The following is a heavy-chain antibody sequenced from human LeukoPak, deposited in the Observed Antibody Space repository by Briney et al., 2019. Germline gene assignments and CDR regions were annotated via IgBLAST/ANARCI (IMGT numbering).Heavy chain of an antibody. CDR1: RGVYIDYY. D-gene: IGHD1-1*01. V-gene: IGHV4-34*01. Sequence: PAWTLSLTCPVYRGVYIDYYWGWIRQPPARGLEGIGEINHRGSTNYNPSLKSRVTISVDTSKNQFSLKLSSVTAADTAVYYCASILRYSGHYYYMDVWGKGTTVTVSS. CDR3: ASILRYSGHYYYMDV. J-gene: IGHJ6*03. CDR2: INHRGST.